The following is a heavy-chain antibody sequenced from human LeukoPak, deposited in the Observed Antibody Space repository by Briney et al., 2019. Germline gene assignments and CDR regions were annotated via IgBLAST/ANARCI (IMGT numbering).Heavy chain of an antibody. J-gene: IGHJ4*02. Sequence: GGSLRLSCAASGFTFSSYAMSWVRQAPGKGLEWVSAISGSGGSTYYADSVKGRLTISRDNSKNTLYLQMNSLRAEDTAVYYCAKAYAYYDFWSGYYIAGDYWGQGTLVTVSS. D-gene: IGHD3-3*01. CDR1: GFTFSSYA. CDR3: AKAYAYYDFWSGYYIAGDY. CDR2: ISGSGGST. V-gene: IGHV3-23*01.